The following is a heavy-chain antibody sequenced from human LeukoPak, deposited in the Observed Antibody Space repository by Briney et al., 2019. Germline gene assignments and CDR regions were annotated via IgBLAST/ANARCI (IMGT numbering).Heavy chain of an antibody. CDR2: INAGNGNT. CDR3: ARERVTQLTYYFDY. CDR1: GYTFTSYA. V-gene: IGHV1-3*01. D-gene: IGHD5-24*01. J-gene: IGHJ4*02. Sequence: ASVKVSCKASGYTFTSYAMHWVRQAPGQRLEWMGWINAGNGNTKYSQKFQGRVTITRDTSASTAYMELSSLRSEDTAVYYCARERVTQLTYYFDYRGQGTLVTVSS.